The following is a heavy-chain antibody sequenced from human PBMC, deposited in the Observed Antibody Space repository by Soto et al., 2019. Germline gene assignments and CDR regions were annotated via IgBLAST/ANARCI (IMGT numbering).Heavy chain of an antibody. V-gene: IGHV1-69*12. CDR2: IIPIFGNT. D-gene: IGHD1-1*01. Sequence: QVQLVQSGVEVKKPGTSVKVSCKASGGTLNSYAIDWVRQAPGQGLEGMGGIIPIFGNTYYAQRLQGRVKRTADESTRTAYMELRTLTSEDTAVYYFARGTVTGSEYNFYYYGIDVWGQGTTVIVSS. CDR3: ARGTVTGSEYNFYYYGIDV. J-gene: IGHJ6*02. CDR1: GGTLNSYA.